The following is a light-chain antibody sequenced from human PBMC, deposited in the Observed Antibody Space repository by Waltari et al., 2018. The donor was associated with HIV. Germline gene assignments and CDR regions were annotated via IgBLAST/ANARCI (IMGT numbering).Light chain of an antibody. Sequence: SSDLTQDPAVSVALGQTVRITCQGDSLRNVYAHWYQQKPGQAPVLIIYDQNRRPSGIPDRFTASGSGDTASLTISETQAEDEADYFCNSRDIHTNEHFFGPGTTVTVL. V-gene: IGLV3-19*01. CDR1: SLRNVY. J-gene: IGLJ1*01. CDR3: NSRDIHTNEHF. CDR2: DQN.